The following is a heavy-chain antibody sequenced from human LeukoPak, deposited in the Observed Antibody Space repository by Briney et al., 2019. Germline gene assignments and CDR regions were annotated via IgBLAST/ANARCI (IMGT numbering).Heavy chain of an antibody. CDR2: IYSSGST. V-gene: IGHV4-4*07. CDR1: SGFVSSYY. J-gene: IGHJ4*02. D-gene: IGHD3-10*01. Sequence: SETLSLTCTVSSGFVSSYYWSWIRQPAGKGLEWIGRIYSSGSTTYNPSLKSRVTMSVDTSKSQSSLKLNSVTAADTAVYYCARDSGFFASWGQGTLVTVSA. CDR3: ARDSGFFAS.